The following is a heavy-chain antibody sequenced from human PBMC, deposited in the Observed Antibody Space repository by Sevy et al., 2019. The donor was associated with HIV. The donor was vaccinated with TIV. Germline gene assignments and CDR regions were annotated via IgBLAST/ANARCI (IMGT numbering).Heavy chain of an antibody. CDR1: GASISTSY. CDR2: VSYTGNS. J-gene: IGHJ4*02. CDR3: AGDVTGTTFNF. D-gene: IGHD1-7*01. V-gene: IGHV4-59*01. Sequence: LSLTCTVSGASISTSYWSWVRQPPGKGLDWIGYVSYTGNSKYNPALKSLVTISLDTSKNLFSLRLKSVTAADTAVYYCAGDVTGTTFNFWGRGTLVTVSS.